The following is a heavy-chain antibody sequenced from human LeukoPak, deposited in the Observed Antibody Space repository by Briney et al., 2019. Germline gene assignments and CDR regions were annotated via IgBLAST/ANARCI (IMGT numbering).Heavy chain of an antibody. J-gene: IGHJ4*02. CDR3: ARVGGYSYGSHFDY. CDR1: GGTFSSFA. V-gene: IGHV1-69*05. Sequence: SVKVSCKASGGTFSSFAISWVRQAPGQGLEWMGRIIPIFGTANYAQKFQGKVTITTDESTSTAYMELSSLRSEDTAVYYCARVGGYSYGSHFDYWGQGTLVTVSS. D-gene: IGHD5-18*01. CDR2: IIPIFGTA.